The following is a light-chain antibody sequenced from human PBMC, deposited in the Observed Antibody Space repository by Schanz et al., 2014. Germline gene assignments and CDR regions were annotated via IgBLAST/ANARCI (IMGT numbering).Light chain of an antibody. Sequence: QSVLAQPPSASETPGQRVSISCSGGRSNIGSNSVNWYQQLPGTAPKLVIYSNNRRPSGVPDRFSGSKSGTSASLAISGLQSEDESDYYCAAWDASLNGWVFGGGTKLTVL. J-gene: IGLJ3*02. CDR3: AAWDASLNGWV. CDR2: SNN. CDR1: RSNIGSNS. V-gene: IGLV1-44*01.